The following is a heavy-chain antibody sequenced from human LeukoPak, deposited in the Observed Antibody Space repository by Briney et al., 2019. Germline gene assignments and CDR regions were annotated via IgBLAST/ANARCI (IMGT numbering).Heavy chain of an antibody. Sequence: AASVKVSCQASGYTFTSYDINWVRQATGQGLEWMGWMNPNSGNTGYAQKFQGRVTMTRNTSISTAYMELSSLRSEDTAVYYCARGLLAVAGTYYYYYMDVWGKGTTVTISS. CDR3: ARGLLAVAGTYYYYYMDV. CDR2: MNPNSGNT. CDR1: GYTFTSYD. D-gene: IGHD6-19*01. J-gene: IGHJ6*03. V-gene: IGHV1-8*01.